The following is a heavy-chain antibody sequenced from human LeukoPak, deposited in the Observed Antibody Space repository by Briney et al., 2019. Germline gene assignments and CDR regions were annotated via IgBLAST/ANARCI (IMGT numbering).Heavy chain of an antibody. J-gene: IGHJ3*02. Sequence: PSETLSLTCTVSGDSVSSYYWSWIRQPPGKGLEWIGYIYYTGSTNYNPSLKSPVTISVDTSRNQFSLKLSSVTAADTAVYYCARGDFVWGRSLHAFDIWGQGTMVTVSS. D-gene: IGHD3-16*01. CDR2: IYYTGST. CDR1: GDSVSSYY. V-gene: IGHV4-59*08. CDR3: ARGDFVWGRSLHAFDI.